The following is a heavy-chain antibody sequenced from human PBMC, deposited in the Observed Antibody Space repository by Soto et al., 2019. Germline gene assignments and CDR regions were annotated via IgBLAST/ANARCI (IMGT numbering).Heavy chain of an antibody. CDR3: AREDSIIIPAVSDF. J-gene: IGHJ4*02. CDR2: ISKSDYT. D-gene: IGHD2-2*01. V-gene: IGHV3-21*01. Sequence: GGSLRLSCTVSGFAFNNYGINWVRQAPGKGLEWVSSISKSDYTYYSDSVKGRFTISRDNAKNSVSLQMNTLRVEDTAVYYCAREDSIIIPAVSDFRGQGTLVTVSS. CDR1: GFAFNNYG.